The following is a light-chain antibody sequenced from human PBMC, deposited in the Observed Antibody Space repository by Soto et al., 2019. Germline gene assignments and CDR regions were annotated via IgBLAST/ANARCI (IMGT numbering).Light chain of an antibody. V-gene: IGKV3D-15*01. CDR2: LTS. J-gene: IGKJ1*01. CDR3: QQYNNWPTWT. CDR1: QAVNTR. Sequence: EIVLTQCPATLSSFPGERATFSXXASQAVNTRLAWYQHKPGQAPRLXXYLTSNRATGIPARFSGSGSGTDFTLTISSLQSEDFAVYYCQQYNNWPTWTFGQGTKVEIK.